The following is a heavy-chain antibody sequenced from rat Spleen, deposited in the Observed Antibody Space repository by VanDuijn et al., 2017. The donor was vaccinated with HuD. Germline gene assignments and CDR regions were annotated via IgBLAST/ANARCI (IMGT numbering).Heavy chain of an antibody. V-gene: IGHV5-29*01. Sequence: EVQLVESDGGLVQPGRSLKLSCAASGFTFSDYYMAWVRQAPTKGLEWVATISYDGGRNFYRDSVKGRFTISRDNAKSTLSLQMDSLGSEDTATYYCARRHYGYTDYFDYWGQGVMVTVSS. D-gene: IGHD1-9*01. CDR3: ARRHYGYTDYFDY. J-gene: IGHJ2*01. CDR1: GFTFSDYY. CDR2: ISYDGGRN.